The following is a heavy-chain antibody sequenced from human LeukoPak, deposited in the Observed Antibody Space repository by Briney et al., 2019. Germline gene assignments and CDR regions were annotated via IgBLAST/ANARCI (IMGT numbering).Heavy chain of an antibody. CDR2: IKEDGSDK. Sequence: PGGSLRLSCIASGFTFSNYWMSWVRQAPGKGLEWVASIKEDGSDKYYVDSVKGRFTISRDNTKNSLFVQMSSLRAEDTAVYYCARLKDAVTIFDCWGQGILVIVSS. V-gene: IGHV3-7*01. CDR3: ARLKDAVTIFDC. CDR1: GFTFSNYW. J-gene: IGHJ5*01. D-gene: IGHD4-17*01.